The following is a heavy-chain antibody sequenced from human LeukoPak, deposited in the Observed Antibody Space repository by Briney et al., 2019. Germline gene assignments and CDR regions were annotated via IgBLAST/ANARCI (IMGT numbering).Heavy chain of an antibody. CDR2: ISYDGSNK. J-gene: IGHJ3*02. Sequence: TGGSLRLSCAASGFTFSSYAMHWVRQAPGKGLEWVAVISYDGSNKYYADSVKGRFTISRDNSKNTLYLQMNSLRAEDTAVYYCARDHYYDSSGYSVDGAFDIWGQGTMVTVSS. CDR3: ARDHYYDSSGYSVDGAFDI. V-gene: IGHV3-30*04. CDR1: GFTFSSYA. D-gene: IGHD3-22*01.